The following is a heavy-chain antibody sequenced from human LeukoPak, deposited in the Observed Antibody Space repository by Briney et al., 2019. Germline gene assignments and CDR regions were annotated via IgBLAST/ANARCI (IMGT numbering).Heavy chain of an antibody. Sequence: GGSLRLSCAASGFTVSSNYMTWVRQAPGKGLEWVSVIYSGGSTYYADSVKGRFTISRDNSKNTLYLQMNSLRAEDTAMYCCARDSHYAFDYWGQGTLVTVSS. CDR3: ARDSHYAFDY. CDR1: GFTVSSNY. D-gene: IGHD4-17*01. CDR2: IYSGGST. J-gene: IGHJ4*02. V-gene: IGHV3-53*01.